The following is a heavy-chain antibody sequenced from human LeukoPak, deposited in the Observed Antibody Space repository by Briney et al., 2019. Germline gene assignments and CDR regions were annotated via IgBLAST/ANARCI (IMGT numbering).Heavy chain of an antibody. CDR3: ARTTEGYCRGRSCYSYYYYMDV. D-gene: IGHD2-15*01. V-gene: IGHV4-59*01. Sequence: PSETLSLTCTVSGGSISSYYWSWIRQPPGKGLEWIGYIHYSGSTNYNPSLKSRVTISVDTSKNQFSLKLSSVTAADTAVYYCARTTEGYCRGRSCYSYYYYMDVWGKGTTVTVSS. CDR2: IHYSGST. CDR1: GGSISSYY. J-gene: IGHJ6*03.